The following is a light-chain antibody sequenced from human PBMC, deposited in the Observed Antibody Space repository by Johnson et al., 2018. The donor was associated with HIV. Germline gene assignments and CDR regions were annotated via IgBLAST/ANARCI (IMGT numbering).Light chain of an antibody. CDR3: GTWDSSLSAGGANYV. V-gene: IGLV1-51*02. J-gene: IGLJ1*01. Sequence: QAVLTQPPSVSAAPGQKVTISCSGSSSNIGNNYVSWYQQLPGTAPKLLIYENNKRPSGIPDRFSGSKSGTSATLGITGIQTGDEADYYCGTWDSSLSAGGANYVFGTGTKVTVL. CDR2: ENN. CDR1: SSNIGNNY.